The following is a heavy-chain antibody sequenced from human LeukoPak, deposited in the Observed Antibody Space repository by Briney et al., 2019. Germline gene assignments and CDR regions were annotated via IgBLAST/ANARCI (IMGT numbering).Heavy chain of an antibody. Sequence: GGSLRLSCAASGFTFSSYSMNWVRQAPGKGLEWVSYISSSSSTIYYADSVKGRFTISRDNSKNTLYLQMNSLRAEDTAVYYCAKGMGYYGSGSYTLDYWGQGTLVTVSS. D-gene: IGHD3-10*01. CDR1: GFTFSSYS. CDR3: AKGMGYYGSGSYTLDY. CDR2: ISSSSSTI. V-gene: IGHV3-48*01. J-gene: IGHJ4*02.